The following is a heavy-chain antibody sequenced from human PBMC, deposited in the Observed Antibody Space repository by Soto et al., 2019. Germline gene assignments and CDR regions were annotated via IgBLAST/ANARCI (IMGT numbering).Heavy chain of an antibody. J-gene: IGHJ4*02. CDR3: ARDPGYSSSSIDY. Sequence: SVKVSCKASRGTFSSYAISWVRQAPGQGLEWMGGIIPIFGTANYAQKFQGRVTITADESTSTAYMELSSLRSEDTAVYYCARDPGYSSSSIDYWGQGTLVTVSS. V-gene: IGHV1-69*13. CDR1: RGTFSSYA. CDR2: IIPIFGTA. D-gene: IGHD6-6*01.